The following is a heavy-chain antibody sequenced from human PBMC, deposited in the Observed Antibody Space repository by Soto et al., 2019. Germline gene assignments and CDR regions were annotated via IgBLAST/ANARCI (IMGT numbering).Heavy chain of an antibody. J-gene: IGHJ6*02. Sequence: ASVKVSCTASGYTFTIYYMHWVRQAPGQGLEWMGIINPSGGSTSYAQKFQGRVTMTRDTSTSTVYMELSSLRSEDTAVYYCARSKYSYGHQNYYYYYGMDVWGQGTTVTSP. CDR2: INPSGGST. D-gene: IGHD5-18*01. V-gene: IGHV1-46*03. CDR3: ARSKYSYGHQNYYYYYGMDV. CDR1: GYTFTIYY.